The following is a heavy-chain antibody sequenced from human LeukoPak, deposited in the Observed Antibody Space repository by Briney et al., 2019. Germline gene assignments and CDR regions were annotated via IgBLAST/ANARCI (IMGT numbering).Heavy chain of an antibody. CDR3: ARDRTWIQLSYYYYYMDV. J-gene: IGHJ6*03. D-gene: IGHD5-18*01. CDR2: ISSSSSYI. CDR1: GFTFRTYG. V-gene: IGHV3-21*01. Sequence: GGSLRLSCAASGFTFRTYGMHWVRQAPGKGLEWVSSISSSSSYIYYADSVKGRFTISRDNAKNSLYLQMNSLRAEDTAVYYCARDRTWIQLSYYYYYMDVWGKGTTVTVSS.